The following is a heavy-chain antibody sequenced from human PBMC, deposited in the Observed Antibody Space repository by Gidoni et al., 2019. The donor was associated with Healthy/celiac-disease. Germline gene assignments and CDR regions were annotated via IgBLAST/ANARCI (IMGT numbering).Heavy chain of an antibody. D-gene: IGHD3-3*01. CDR3: ASAYYDFWSGYHLGRYYFDY. J-gene: IGHJ4*02. CDR2: IIPIFGTA. Sequence: QVQLVQSGAEVKKPGSSVKVSCKASGGTFSSYAIRWVRQAPGQGLEWMGGIIPIFGTASYAQKFQGRVTITADESTSTAYMELSSLRSEDTAVYYCASAYYDFWSGYHLGRYYFDYWGQGTLVTVSS. V-gene: IGHV1-69*01. CDR1: GGTFSSYA.